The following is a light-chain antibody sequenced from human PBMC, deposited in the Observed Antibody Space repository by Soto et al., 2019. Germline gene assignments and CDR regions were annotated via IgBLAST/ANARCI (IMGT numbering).Light chain of an antibody. CDR3: QQYYYTPYT. CDR1: RSVLYTSNNY. J-gene: IGKJ2*01. Sequence: DIVMTQSPDSLAVSLGERATINCKSSRSVLYTSNNYFAWYQQKPGQPPKLLIYWASTRESGVPDRFSGSGSGTDFTLTISSLQAENVAVYCCQQYYYTPYTFGQGTKLEI. V-gene: IGKV4-1*01. CDR2: WAS.